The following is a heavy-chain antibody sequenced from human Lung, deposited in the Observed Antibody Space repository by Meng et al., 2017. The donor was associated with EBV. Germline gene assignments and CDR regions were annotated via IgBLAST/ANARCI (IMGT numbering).Heavy chain of an antibody. CDR3: ASSSGWYDEYYFDY. J-gene: IGHJ4*02. Sequence: QVQSQASGPGLGKPSETLSLTCTVSGGSISSYYWSWIRQPPGKGLEWIGYIYYSGSTNYNPSLKSRVTISVDTSKNQFSLKLSSVTAADTAVYYCASSSGWYDEYYFDYWGQGTLVTVSS. D-gene: IGHD6-19*01. CDR1: GGSISSYY. CDR2: IYYSGST. V-gene: IGHV4-59*01.